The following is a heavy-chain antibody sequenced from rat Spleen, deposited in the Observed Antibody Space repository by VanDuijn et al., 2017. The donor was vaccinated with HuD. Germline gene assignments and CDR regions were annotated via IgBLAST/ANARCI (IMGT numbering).Heavy chain of an antibody. D-gene: IGHD1-6*01. CDR3: TRDRVYYGLLGSFDY. CDR1: GFSLTSYN. J-gene: IGHJ2*01. Sequence: QVQLKESGPDLVQPSQTLSLTCTVSGFSLTSYNVHWVRQPTGKGLEWMGVIWTGGSTDYNSALKSRLSISRDTSKNQVFLKMNSLQTDDTGTYYCTRDRVYYGLLGSFDYWGQGVMVTVSS. CDR2: IWTGGST. V-gene: IGHV2-30*01.